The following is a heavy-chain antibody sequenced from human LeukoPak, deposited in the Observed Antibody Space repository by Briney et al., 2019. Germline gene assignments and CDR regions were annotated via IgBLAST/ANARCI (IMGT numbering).Heavy chain of an antibody. Sequence: SVKVSCKASGGTFSSYAISWVRQAPGQGLEWMGGIIPIFGTANYAQKFQGRVTMTRDTSTSTVYMELSSLRSEDTAVYYCARDGSFTPQYYDFWSGYYDGPIDYWGQGTLVTVSS. J-gene: IGHJ4*02. V-gene: IGHV1-69*05. CDR2: IIPIFGTA. CDR3: ARDGSFTPQYYDFWSGYYDGPIDY. D-gene: IGHD3-3*01. CDR1: GGTFSSYA.